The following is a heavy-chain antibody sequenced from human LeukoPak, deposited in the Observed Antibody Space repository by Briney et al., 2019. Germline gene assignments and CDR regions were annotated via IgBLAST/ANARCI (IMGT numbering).Heavy chain of an antibody. Sequence: GGSLRLSCAASGFTFSSYWMHWVRQAPGKGLVWVSRINSDASSTNYADSVKGRFTISRDNAKNILYLQMNSLRAEDTDVYYCARGLMNYGLCYFDYWGQGTLVTVSS. CDR3: ARGLMNYGLCYFDY. V-gene: IGHV3-74*01. J-gene: IGHJ4*02. CDR2: INSDASST. D-gene: IGHD3-10*01. CDR1: GFTFSSYW.